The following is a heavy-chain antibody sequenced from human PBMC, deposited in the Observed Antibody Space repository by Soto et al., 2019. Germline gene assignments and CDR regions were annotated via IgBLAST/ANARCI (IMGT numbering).Heavy chain of an antibody. CDR3: ARTYCSGGSCSDDY. CDR1: GDSLSSKY. J-gene: IGHJ4*02. Sequence: QVPLQESGPGMVKPSETLSLICTVSGDSLSSKYWSWIRPPPGKGLEWIGYIYHRGNTKYNPSLKSRVTISVDTTKNQFSLKVNSVTAADTAVYYCARTYCSGGSCSDDYWGQGTLVTVSS. V-gene: IGHV4-59*01. D-gene: IGHD2-15*01. CDR2: IYHRGNT.